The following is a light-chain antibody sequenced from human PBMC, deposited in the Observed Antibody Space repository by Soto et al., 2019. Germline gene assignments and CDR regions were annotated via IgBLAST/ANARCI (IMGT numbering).Light chain of an antibody. CDR3: QQRNIWPPVT. J-gene: IGKJ5*01. CDR2: GAS. Sequence: EIVLTQSPGTLSLSPGERATLSCRASQSVSNNYLAWYQQKPGQAPRLLIYGASNRATGIPARFSGSGSGTDFTLTISRLEPEDFAIYYCQQRNIWPPVTFGQGTRLEIK. V-gene: IGKV3D-20*02. CDR1: QSVSNNY.